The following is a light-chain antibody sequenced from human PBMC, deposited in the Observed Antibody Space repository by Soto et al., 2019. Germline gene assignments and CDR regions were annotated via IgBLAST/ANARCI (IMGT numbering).Light chain of an antibody. J-gene: IGKJ1*01. Sequence: EIVLTQSPGTLSLSPGEIATLSCRASQSVSSTYLAWYQQRPGQAPRLLIYGASSRATGIPDRFGGSGSGTDFTLTITRLEPEDFAVYYCQPYRTSPWTFGQGTKVDIK. CDR1: QSVSSTY. CDR2: GAS. CDR3: QPYRTSPWT. V-gene: IGKV3-20*01.